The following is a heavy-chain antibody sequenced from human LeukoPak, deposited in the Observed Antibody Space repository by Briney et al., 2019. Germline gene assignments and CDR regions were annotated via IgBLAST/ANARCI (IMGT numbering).Heavy chain of an antibody. CDR3: ARSLRGYSGYDFPYYYYYGMDV. CDR2: IYPGDSDT. Sequence: GESLKISCKGSGYSFTSYWIGWVRQMPGKGLEWMGIIYPGDSDTRYSPSFQGQVTISADKSISTAYLQWGSLRASDTAMYYCARSLRGYSGYDFPYYYYYGMDVWGQGTTVTVSS. D-gene: IGHD5-12*01. V-gene: IGHV5-51*01. CDR1: GYSFTSYW. J-gene: IGHJ6*02.